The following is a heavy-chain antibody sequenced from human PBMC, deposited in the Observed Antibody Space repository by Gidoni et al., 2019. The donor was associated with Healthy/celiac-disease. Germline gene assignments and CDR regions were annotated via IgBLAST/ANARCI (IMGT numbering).Heavy chain of an antibody. Sequence: QVQLVQSAAEVQKPGSSVKVSCQASGGSFSSFASSWVRQAPGQGLEWMGGLIPIFDTTNYAQKCQGRVTITADESTSTAYMALSSLRSDDTAVYYCARGDSSGYSYYFDYWGQGTLVTVSS. CDR2: LIPIFDTT. CDR3: ARGDSSGYSYYFDY. CDR1: GGSFSSFA. V-gene: IGHV1-69*01. J-gene: IGHJ4*02. D-gene: IGHD3-22*01.